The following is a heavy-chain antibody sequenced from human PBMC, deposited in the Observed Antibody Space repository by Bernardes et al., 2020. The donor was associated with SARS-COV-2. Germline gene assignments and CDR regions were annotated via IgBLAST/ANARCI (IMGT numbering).Heavy chain of an antibody. CDR2: IGTAGDT. D-gene: IGHD4-17*01. Sequence: GGSLRLSCAASGFTFSSYDMHWVRQATGKGLEWVSAIGTAGDTYYPGSVKGRFTISRENAKNSLYLQMNSLRAGDTAVYYCARAGGDPPGSDPYYYYGMDVWGQGTTVTVSS. J-gene: IGHJ6*02. V-gene: IGHV3-13*01. CDR3: ARAGGDPPGSDPYYYYGMDV. CDR1: GFTFSSYD.